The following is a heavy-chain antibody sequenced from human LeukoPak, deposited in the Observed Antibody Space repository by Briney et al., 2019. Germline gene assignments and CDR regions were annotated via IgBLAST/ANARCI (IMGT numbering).Heavy chain of an antibody. D-gene: IGHD3-10*02. Sequence: QPGGSLRLSCAASRFTFSSYWMSWVRQAPGKGLEWVANIKQDGSEKYYVDSVKGRFTISRDNAKNSLYLQMNSLRAEDTAVYYCAELGITMIGGVWGKGTTVTISS. V-gene: IGHV3-7*01. J-gene: IGHJ6*04. CDR3: AELGITMIGGV. CDR2: IKQDGSEK. CDR1: RFTFSSYW.